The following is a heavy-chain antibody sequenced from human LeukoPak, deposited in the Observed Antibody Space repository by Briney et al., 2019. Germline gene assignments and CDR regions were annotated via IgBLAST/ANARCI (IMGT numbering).Heavy chain of an antibody. D-gene: IGHD2-2*01. J-gene: IGHJ4*02. CDR1: GFPFSDYS. CDR2: VGIDSGNT. CDR3: ARDHKYAFDN. V-gene: IGHV3-48*01. Sequence: PGGSLRLSCAASGFPFSDYSMNWVRQAPGKGLEWISYVGIDSGNTYYADSVKGRFTISADKAKNSLVLQMNSLRVEDTAVYYCARDHKYAFDNWGQGTLVTVSS.